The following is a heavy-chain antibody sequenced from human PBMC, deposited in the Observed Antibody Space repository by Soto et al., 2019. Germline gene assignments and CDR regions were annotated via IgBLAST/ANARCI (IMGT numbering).Heavy chain of an antibody. CDR2: ISGSGGST. CDR1: GFTFSSYA. J-gene: IGHJ6*03. D-gene: IGHD3-10*01. CDR3: AKAITSIANYYYYMDV. V-gene: IGHV3-23*01. Sequence: LRLSCAASGFTFSSYAMSWVRQAPGKGLEWVSAISGSGGSTYYADSVKGRFTISRDNSKNTLYLQMNSLRAEDTAVYYCAKAITSIANYYYYMDVWGKGTTVTVSS.